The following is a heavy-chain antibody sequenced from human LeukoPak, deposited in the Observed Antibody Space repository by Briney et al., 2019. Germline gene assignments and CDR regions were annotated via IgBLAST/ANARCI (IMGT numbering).Heavy chain of an antibody. CDR1: GGTFSSYA. J-gene: IGHJ4*02. CDR3: ASRGYIAAAVIDY. D-gene: IGHD6-13*01. CDR2: INPNSGGT. Sequence: ASVKVSCKASGGTFSSYAISWVRQAPGQGLEWMGWINPNSGGTNYAQKFQGRVTMTRDTSISTAYMELSRLRSDDTAVYYCASRGYIAAAVIDYWGQGTLVTVSS. V-gene: IGHV1-2*02.